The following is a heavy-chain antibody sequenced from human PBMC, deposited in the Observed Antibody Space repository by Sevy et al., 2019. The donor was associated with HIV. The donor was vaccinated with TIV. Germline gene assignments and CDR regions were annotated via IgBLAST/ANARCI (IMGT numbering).Heavy chain of an antibody. D-gene: IGHD6-19*01. V-gene: IGHV3-48*01. CDR1: GFNFNNYS. CDR3: AKVLARGVAVAGTAWGMDV. Sequence: GGSLRLSCVGSGFNFNNYSMNWVRQAPGKRLEWVSYISSTSRTKYYEESVKGRFTISRDNAKNSLYLQMSSLRAEDTAVYYCAKVLARGVAVAGTAWGMDVWGQGTTVTVSS. CDR2: ISSTSRTK. J-gene: IGHJ6*02.